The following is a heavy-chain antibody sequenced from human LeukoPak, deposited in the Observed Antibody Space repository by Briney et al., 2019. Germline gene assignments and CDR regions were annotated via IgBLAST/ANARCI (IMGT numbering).Heavy chain of an antibody. D-gene: IGHD2-2*01. J-gene: IGHJ1*01. Sequence: GGSLRLSCAASGFTFSGYYMSWIRQAPGKGLEWVSYISSSGSTIYYADSVKGRFTISRDNAKNSLYLQMNSLRAEDTAVYYCATSTSREYFQHWGQGTLVTVSS. V-gene: IGHV3-11*01. CDR3: ATSTSREYFQH. CDR2: ISSSGSTI. CDR1: GFTFSGYY.